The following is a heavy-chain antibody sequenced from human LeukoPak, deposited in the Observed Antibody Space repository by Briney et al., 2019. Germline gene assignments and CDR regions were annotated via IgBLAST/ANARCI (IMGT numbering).Heavy chain of an antibody. CDR3: ARLITMRGYYFDY. CDR1: GGSISSYY. Sequence: SETLSLTCTVSGGSISSYYWSWTRQPPGKGLEWIGYIYYSGSTNYNPSLKSRVTISVDTSKNQFSLKLSSVTAADTAVYYCARLITMRGYYFDYWGQGTLVTVSS. D-gene: IGHD3-22*01. CDR2: IYYSGST. V-gene: IGHV4-59*08. J-gene: IGHJ4*02.